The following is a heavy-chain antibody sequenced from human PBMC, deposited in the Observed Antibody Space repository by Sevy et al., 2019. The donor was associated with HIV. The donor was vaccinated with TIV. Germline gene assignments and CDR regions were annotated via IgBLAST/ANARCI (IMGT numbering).Heavy chain of an antibody. CDR3: ARERWTQPHDY. CDR1: GFTFAKYR. V-gene: IGHV3-23*01. Sequence: GGCLRLSCAASGFTFAKYRMSWVRQAPGKGLEWVSTFSFGCGRINYADSVKGRFTISRDDSKNTLFLQMNSLRAEGTATYFCARERWTQPHDYWGQGTLVTVSS. D-gene: IGHD2-15*01. CDR2: FSFGCGRI. J-gene: IGHJ4*02.